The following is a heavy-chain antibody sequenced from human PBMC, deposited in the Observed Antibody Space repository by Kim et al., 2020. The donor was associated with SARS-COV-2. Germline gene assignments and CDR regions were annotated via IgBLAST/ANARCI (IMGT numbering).Heavy chain of an antibody. CDR1: GYTLTELS. Sequence: ASVKVSCKVSGYTLTELSMHWVRQAPGKGLEWMGGFDPEDGETIYAQKFQGRVTMTEDTSTDTAYMELSSLRSEDTAVYYCATDSSIAAAHGVLDYWGQGTLVTVSS. D-gene: IGHD6-13*01. V-gene: IGHV1-24*01. CDR2: FDPEDGET. CDR3: ATDSSIAAAHGVLDY. J-gene: IGHJ4*02.